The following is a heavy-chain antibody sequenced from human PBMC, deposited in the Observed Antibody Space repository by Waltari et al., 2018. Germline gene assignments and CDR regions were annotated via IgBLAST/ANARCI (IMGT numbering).Heavy chain of an antibody. CDR3: AMFTVTPPRDAFDI. CDR1: GFTFSSYA. J-gene: IGHJ3*02. Sequence: EVQLLESGGGLVQPGGSLRLSCAASGFTFSSYAMNWVRQAPGKGLEWVSAISGSGSSTYYADSVKGRFTISRDNAKNSLYLQMNSLRAEDTAVYYCAMFTVTPPRDAFDIWGQGTMVTVSS. V-gene: IGHV3-23*01. D-gene: IGHD4-17*01. CDR2: ISGSGSST.